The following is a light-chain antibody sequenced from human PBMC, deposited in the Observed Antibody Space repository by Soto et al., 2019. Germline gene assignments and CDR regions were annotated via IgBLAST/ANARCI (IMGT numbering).Light chain of an antibody. CDR1: SGHSNYA. CDR3: QTWVSGIVV. V-gene: IGLV4-69*01. Sequence: QSVLTQSPSASASLGASVKLTCTLSSGHSNYAIAWHQQQSEKGPRYLMKLNSDGSHSKGDGIPDRFSGSSSGAERYLTISSLQSEDEADYYCQTWVSGIVVFGGETKLTVL. J-gene: IGLJ2*01. CDR2: LNSDGSH.